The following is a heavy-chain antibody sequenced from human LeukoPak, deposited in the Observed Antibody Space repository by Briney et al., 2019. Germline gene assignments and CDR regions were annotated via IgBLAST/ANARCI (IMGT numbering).Heavy chain of an antibody. CDR1: GFTFSSYS. J-gene: IGHJ4*02. Sequence: GGSLSLSCAASGFTFSSYSMNWVRQAPGKGLEWVSSISGSGSSIYYADSVRGRFTIYRDNAWNSLYLQMVSLRAAYTAVYYCARWAVNYWGQGTLVTVSS. V-gene: IGHV3-21*01. D-gene: IGHD6-19*01. CDR2: ISGSGSSI. CDR3: ARWAVNY.